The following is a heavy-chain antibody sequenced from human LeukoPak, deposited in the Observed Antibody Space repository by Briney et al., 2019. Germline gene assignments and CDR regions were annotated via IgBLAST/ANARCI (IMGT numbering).Heavy chain of an antibody. D-gene: IGHD6-13*01. CDR1: GDSISSSSSY. Sequence: SETLSLTCTVSGDSISSSSSYWGWIRQPPGKGLEWIGTIYYSGSTYYNPSLKSRVTISVDTSKNQFSLKLSSVTAADTAVYYCAREYSSRFYYYYYYMDVWGKGTTVTISS. J-gene: IGHJ6*03. CDR2: IYYSGST. CDR3: AREYSSRFYYYYYYMDV. V-gene: IGHV4-39*07.